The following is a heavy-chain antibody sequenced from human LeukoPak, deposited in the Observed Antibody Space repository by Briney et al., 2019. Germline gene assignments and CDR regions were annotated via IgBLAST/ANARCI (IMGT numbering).Heavy chain of an antibody. D-gene: IGHD2-2*01. V-gene: IGHV5-51*01. Sequence: GESLKISCKGSGYSFTSYWIGWVRQMPGKGLEWMGIIYPGDSDTRYSPSFQGQVTISADKSISTAYLQWSSLKASDTAMYYCARASVVPAAMGYFDYWGQGTLVTVSS. CDR3: ARASVVPAAMGYFDY. J-gene: IGHJ4*02. CDR2: IYPGDSDT. CDR1: GYSFTSYW.